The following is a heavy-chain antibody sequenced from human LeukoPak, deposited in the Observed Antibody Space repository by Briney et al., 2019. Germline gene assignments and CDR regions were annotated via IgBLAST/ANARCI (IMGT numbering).Heavy chain of an antibody. Sequence: PGGSLRLSCAASGFTFSSYGMHWVRQAPGKGLEWVAVIWYDGSNKYYADSVEGRFTISRDSSKNTLYLQMNSLRAEDTAVYCCAKDRYSGSYYFDYWGQGTLVTVSS. D-gene: IGHD1-26*01. V-gene: IGHV3-33*06. CDR3: AKDRYSGSYYFDY. J-gene: IGHJ4*02. CDR1: GFTFSSYG. CDR2: IWYDGSNK.